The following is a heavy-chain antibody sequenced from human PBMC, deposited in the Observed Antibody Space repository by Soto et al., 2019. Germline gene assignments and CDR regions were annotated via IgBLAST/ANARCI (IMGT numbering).Heavy chain of an antibody. V-gene: IGHV3-30*18. J-gene: IGHJ6*02. D-gene: IGHD1-26*01. Sequence: PGGSLRLSCAASGFTFSSYGMHWVRQAPGKGLEWVAVISYDGSNKYYADSVKGRFTISRDNSKNTLYLQMNSLRAEDTAVYYCAKAAVVGATRYYYYGMDVWGQGTTVTVS. CDR2: ISYDGSNK. CDR1: GFTFSSYG. CDR3: AKAAVVGATRYYYYGMDV.